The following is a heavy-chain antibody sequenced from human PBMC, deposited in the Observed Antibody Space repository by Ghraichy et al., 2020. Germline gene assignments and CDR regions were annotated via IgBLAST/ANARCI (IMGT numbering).Heavy chain of an antibody. Sequence: ASVKVSCKTSRETVSTPGIFRDLVCRRQRLEKMRWISAYNGNTNYAQKLQGRVTMTTDTSTSTAYMELRSLRSDDTAVYYCARDRGVSRFLEWCGMDVWGQGTTVTVSS. CDR3: ARDRGVSRFLEWCGMDV. J-gene: IGHJ6*02. CDR1: RETVSTPG. V-gene: IGHV1-18*01. D-gene: IGHD3-3*01. CDR2: ISAYNGNT.